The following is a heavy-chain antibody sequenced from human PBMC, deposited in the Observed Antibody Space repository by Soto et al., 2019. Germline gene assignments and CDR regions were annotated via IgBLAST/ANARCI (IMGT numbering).Heavy chain of an antibody. Sequence: ASVKVSCKASGYTITSYGISWVRQAPGQGLEWMGWISAYNGNTNYAQKLQGRVTMTTDTSTSTAYMELRSLRSDDTAVYYCASYDSSGSNAFDIWGQGTMVTVSS. J-gene: IGHJ3*02. CDR2: ISAYNGNT. CDR3: ASYDSSGSNAFDI. V-gene: IGHV1-18*01. CDR1: GYTITSYG. D-gene: IGHD3-22*01.